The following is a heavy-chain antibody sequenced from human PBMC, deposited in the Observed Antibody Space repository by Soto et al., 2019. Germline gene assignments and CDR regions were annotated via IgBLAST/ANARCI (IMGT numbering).Heavy chain of an antibody. D-gene: IGHD6-6*01. Sequence: SETLSLTCTVSGGSISSSSYYWGWIRQPPGKGLEWIGSIYYSGSTYYNPSLKSRVTISVDTSKNQYSLKLSSVTAADTAVYYCARHRKRKSSSSHWFDPWGQGTLVTVSS. CDR2: IYYSGST. V-gene: IGHV4-39*01. CDR3: ARHRKRKSSSSHWFDP. CDR1: GGSISSSSYY. J-gene: IGHJ5*02.